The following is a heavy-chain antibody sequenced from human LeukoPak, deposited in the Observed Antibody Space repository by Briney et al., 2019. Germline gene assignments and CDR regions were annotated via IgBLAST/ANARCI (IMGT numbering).Heavy chain of an antibody. V-gene: IGHV4-4*07. CDR2: IYTSGST. CDR1: GGSISSYY. Sequence: SETLSLTCTVSGGSISSYYWSWIRQPAGKGLEWIGRIYTSGSTNYNPSLKSRVTMSVDTSKNQFSLKLSSVTAADTAVYYCARDIAAAGRGYNWFDPWGQGTLVTVSS. J-gene: IGHJ5*02. CDR3: ARDIAAAGRGYNWFDP. D-gene: IGHD6-13*01.